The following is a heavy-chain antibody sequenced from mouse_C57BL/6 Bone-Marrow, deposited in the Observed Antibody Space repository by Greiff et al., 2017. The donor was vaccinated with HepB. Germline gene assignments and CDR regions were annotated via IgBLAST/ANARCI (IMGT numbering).Heavy chain of an antibody. V-gene: IGHV5-12*01. CDR2: ISNGGGST. CDR1: GFTFSDYY. J-gene: IGHJ4*01. Sequence: EVKLMESGGGLVQPGGSLKLSCAASGFTFSDYYMYWVRQTPEKRLEWVAYISNGGGSTYYPDTVKGRFTISRDNAKNTLYLQMSRLKSEDTAMYYCARWPITTVVATEAMDYWGQGTSVTVSS. D-gene: IGHD1-1*01. CDR3: ARWPITTVVATEAMDY.